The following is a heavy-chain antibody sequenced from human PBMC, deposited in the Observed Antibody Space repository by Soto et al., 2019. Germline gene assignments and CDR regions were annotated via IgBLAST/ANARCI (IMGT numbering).Heavy chain of an antibody. J-gene: IGHJ4*02. CDR2: IWYDGSNK. Sequence: QVQLVESGGSVAQPGRSLRLSCAASGFTFSTYGMHWLRQAPGKGLEWVAVIWYDGSNKYYADSVKGRFTISRDNSKNTLYLQMNSLRAEDTAIYYCARAVGPFDYWGQGTLVTVSS. CDR3: ARAVGPFDY. V-gene: IGHV3-33*01. CDR1: GFTFSTYG.